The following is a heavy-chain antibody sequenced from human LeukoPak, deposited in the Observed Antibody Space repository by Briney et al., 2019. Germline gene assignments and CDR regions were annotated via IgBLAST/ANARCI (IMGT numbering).Heavy chain of an antibody. CDR2: IYYSGST. CDR1: GGSISSYY. V-gene: IGHV4-59*01. D-gene: IGHD5-18*01. CDR3: ASGYSYGYGMNAFDI. Sequence: SETLSLTCTVSGGSISSYYWSWIRQPPAKGLQWIGYIYYSGSTNYNPSLKSRVTISVDTSKNQFSLKLSSVTAADTAVYYCASGYSYGYGMNAFDIWGQGTMVTVSS. J-gene: IGHJ3*02.